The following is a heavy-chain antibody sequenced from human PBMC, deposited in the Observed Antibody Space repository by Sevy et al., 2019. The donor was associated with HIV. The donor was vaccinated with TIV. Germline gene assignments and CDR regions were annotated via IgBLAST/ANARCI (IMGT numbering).Heavy chain of an antibody. Sequence: ASVKVSCKASGGTFSSYAISWVRQAPGQGLEWMGGIIPIFGTANYAQKFQGRVTITADESTSTAYIELSSLRSEDTAVYYCARARGMITFGGVRPVNGMDVWGQGTTVTVSS. CDR2: IIPIFGTA. CDR1: GGTFSSYA. CDR3: ARARGMITFGGVRPVNGMDV. J-gene: IGHJ6*02. D-gene: IGHD3-16*01. V-gene: IGHV1-69*13.